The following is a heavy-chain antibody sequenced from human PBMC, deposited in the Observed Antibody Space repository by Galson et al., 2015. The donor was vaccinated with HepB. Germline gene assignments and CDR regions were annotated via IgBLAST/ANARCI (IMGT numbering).Heavy chain of an antibody. CDR2: ITPRGTST. Sequence: SLRLSCAASGFTFSSYAMSWVRQAPGKGLEWVSAITPRGTSTYSADSLKGRFTISRDNSKNTLFLQMSNLRAEDTAVYFCAKDGVNWFYDYWGQGILVTVSP. CDR3: AKDGVNWFYDY. D-gene: IGHD3-10*01. J-gene: IGHJ4*02. CDR1: GFTFSSYA. V-gene: IGHV3-23*01.